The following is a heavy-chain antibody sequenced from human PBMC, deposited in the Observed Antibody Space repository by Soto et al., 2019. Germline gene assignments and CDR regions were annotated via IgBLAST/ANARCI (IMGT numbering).Heavy chain of an antibody. CDR3: ARALPGLYGMDV. J-gene: IGHJ6*02. Sequence: HPGGSLRLSCAASGFTFSSYEVSWVRQAPGKGLEWVSYISSSGSTIYYADSVKGRFTISRDNAKNSLYLQMNSLRAEDTAVYYCARALPGLYGMDVWGQGTTVTVSS. CDR2: ISSSGSTI. V-gene: IGHV3-48*03. CDR1: GFTFSSYE.